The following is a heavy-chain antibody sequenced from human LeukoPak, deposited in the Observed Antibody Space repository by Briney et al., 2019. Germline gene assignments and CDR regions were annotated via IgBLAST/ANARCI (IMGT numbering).Heavy chain of an antibody. Sequence: GGSLRLSCAASGFTFSSYTMHWVRQAPGKGLEWVAVISYDGSNKYYADSVKGRFTISRDNFKSTLYLQMNSLRVEDTAVYYCARDGDSSGYLYYFDYWGQGTLVTVSS. D-gene: IGHD3-22*01. CDR3: ARDGDSSGYLYYFDY. CDR1: GFTFSSYT. CDR2: ISYDGSNK. J-gene: IGHJ4*02. V-gene: IGHV3-30*04.